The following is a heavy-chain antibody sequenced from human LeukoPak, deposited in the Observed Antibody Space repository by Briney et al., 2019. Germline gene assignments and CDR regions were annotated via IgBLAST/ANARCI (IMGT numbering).Heavy chain of an antibody. CDR2: INPSGGST. CDR3: ARVKLSRSSGYSTNWFDP. J-gene: IGHJ5*02. D-gene: IGHD6-13*01. CDR1: GYTFTSYY. V-gene: IGHV1-46*01. Sequence: ASVKVSCKPSGYTFTSYYMHWVRQAPAHGLEWMGVINPSGGSTSYAQKFQGRVTMTSDTSTSTVYMELSSLRSEDTAVYYCARVKLSRSSGYSTNWFDPWGQGTLVTVSS.